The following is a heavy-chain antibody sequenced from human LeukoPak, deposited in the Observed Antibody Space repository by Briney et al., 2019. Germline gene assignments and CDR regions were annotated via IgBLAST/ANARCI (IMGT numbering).Heavy chain of an antibody. CDR2: INTYNANT. D-gene: IGHD3-22*01. V-gene: IGHV1-18*01. CDR1: GYTFTSYR. CDR3: ARVFNSGWDDY. Sequence: GASVKVSCKASGYTFTSYRISWVRQAPGQGLEWMGWINTYNANTDYPQKFQGRVTMTTDTSTSTAYMELRSLRSDDTAVYYCARVFNSGWDDYWGQGTLVTVSS. J-gene: IGHJ4*02.